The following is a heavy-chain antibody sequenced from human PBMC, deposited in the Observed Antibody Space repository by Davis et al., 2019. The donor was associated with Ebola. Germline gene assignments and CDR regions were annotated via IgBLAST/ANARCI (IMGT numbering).Heavy chain of an antibody. J-gene: IGHJ5*02. D-gene: IGHD5-12*01. CDR1: GYTFTNHD. V-gene: IGHV1-8*01. Sequence: ASVTVSRMASGYTFTNHDVHWVRQATGQGREWIGWMNPNSANTGYGQKFQGRVTMTRNTSISTAYMELSSLTSEDTAVYYCARGRKVAKMGSWFDPWGQGTLVTVSS. CDR3: ARGRKVAKMGSWFDP. CDR2: MNPNSANT.